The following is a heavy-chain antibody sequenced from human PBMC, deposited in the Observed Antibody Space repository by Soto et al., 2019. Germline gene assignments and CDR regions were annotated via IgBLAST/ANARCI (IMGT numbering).Heavy chain of an antibody. CDR2: ISAHNGKT. CDR1: GYSFSSYA. Sequence: QVQLVQSGAEVKKPGASVKVSCKASGYSFSSYAISWVRQAPGKGLEWMGWISAHNGKTNYPQKLHGRVTMTTDTATSTAYMELRSLRSDDTAVYYCASVDTAMVTASYWCQGTLVTVSS. V-gene: IGHV1-18*01. CDR3: ASVDTAMVTASY. J-gene: IGHJ4*02. D-gene: IGHD5-18*01.